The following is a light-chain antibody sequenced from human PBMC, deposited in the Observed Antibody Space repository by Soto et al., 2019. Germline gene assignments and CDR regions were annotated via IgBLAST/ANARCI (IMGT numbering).Light chain of an antibody. V-gene: IGKV3D-20*02. CDR3: QQRTNWPPMYT. CDR2: GAS. J-gene: IGKJ2*01. Sequence: EIVLTQSPGTLSLSSGERATLSCRASQSVNSNYLTWYQQKPGLTPRLLIYGASSRATGIPDRFSGSGSGTDFTLTISRLEPEDFALYYCQQRTNWPPMYTFGQGTKLEIK. CDR1: QSVNSNY.